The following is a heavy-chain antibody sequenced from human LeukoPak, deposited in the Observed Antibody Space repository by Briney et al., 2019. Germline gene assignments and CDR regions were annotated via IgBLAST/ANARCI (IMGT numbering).Heavy chain of an antibody. J-gene: IGHJ5*02. CDR2: ISYDGSNK. D-gene: IGHD3-10*02. Sequence: GGSLRLSCAASGFTFSSYAMHWVRQAPGKGLEWVAVISYDGSNKYYADSVKGRFTISRDNSKNTLYLQMNSLRAEDTAVYYCARITMSRFDPWGQGTLVTVS. V-gene: IGHV3-30*14. CDR3: ARITMSRFDP. CDR1: GFTFSSYA.